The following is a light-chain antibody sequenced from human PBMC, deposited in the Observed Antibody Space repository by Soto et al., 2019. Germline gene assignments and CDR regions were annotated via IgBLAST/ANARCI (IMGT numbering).Light chain of an antibody. CDR1: SSDIVGYNY. V-gene: IGLV2-14*01. CDR3: NSYTSSSALLYV. Sequence: QSALTQPASVSGSPGQSITISCTGTSSDIVGYNYVSWYQQHPGKAPKLMIYDVSNRPSGVSNRFSGSKSGNTASLTISGLQVEDEADYYCNSYTSSSALLYVFGTGTKVTVL. CDR2: DVS. J-gene: IGLJ1*01.